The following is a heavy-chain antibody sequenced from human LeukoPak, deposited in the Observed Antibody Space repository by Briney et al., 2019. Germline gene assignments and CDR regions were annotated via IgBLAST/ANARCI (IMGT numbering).Heavy chain of an antibody. CDR1: GYTFTNYV. CDR3: ARLVGLRQWLVFDY. D-gene: IGHD6-19*01. CDR2: IYPGDSDT. V-gene: IGHV5-51*01. Sequence: KVSCKASGYTFTNYVISWVRQMPGKGLEWMGIIYPGDSDTRYSPSFQGQVTISADKSISTAYLQWSSLKASDTAMYYCARLVGLRQWLVFDYWGQGTLVTVSS. J-gene: IGHJ4*02.